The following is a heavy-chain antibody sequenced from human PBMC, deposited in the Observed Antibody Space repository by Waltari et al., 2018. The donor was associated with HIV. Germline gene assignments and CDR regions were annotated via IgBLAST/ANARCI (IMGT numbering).Heavy chain of an antibody. CDR2: IKDDGSEK. CDR3: ARIGTFPHNYAIDF. D-gene: IGHD1-26*01. CDR1: AYTFANDW. Sequence: EVQLMESGGGLVQSGALLRLSVAASAYTFANDWMSWVSQTPGKGLEWVAYIKDDGSEKYYMGSVKGRFTISIDNAKNSMFLQMNSLRAEDTAVYYCARIGTFPHNYAIDFWGQGTTVTVSS. V-gene: IGHV3-7*01. J-gene: IGHJ6*02.